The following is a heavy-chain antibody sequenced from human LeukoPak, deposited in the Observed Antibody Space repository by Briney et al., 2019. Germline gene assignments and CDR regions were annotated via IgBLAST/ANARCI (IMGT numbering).Heavy chain of an antibody. J-gene: IGHJ4*02. V-gene: IGHV3-7*01. CDR1: GFTFSSYY. Sequence: GGSLRLSCVASGFTFSSYYMSWVRQAPGKGLEWVANIKQDGSGQNYVDSVKGRFTTSRDNAKNSLYLQMNSLRPEDSAVYYCARSLWPEDYWGQGTLVTVSS. CDR2: IKQDGSGQ. D-gene: IGHD2-21*01. CDR3: ARSLWPEDY.